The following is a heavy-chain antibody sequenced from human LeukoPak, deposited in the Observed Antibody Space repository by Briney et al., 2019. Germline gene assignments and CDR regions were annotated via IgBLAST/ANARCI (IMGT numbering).Heavy chain of an antibody. D-gene: IGHD5-12*01. CDR1: GFTFSSYW. Sequence: GGSLRLSCAASGFTFSSYWMHWVRQAPGKGLVWVSRINSDGSSTSYADSVKGRFTISRDNAKNTLYLQMNSLRAEDTAVYYCARRGYSGYDLGTDYWGQGTLVAVSS. J-gene: IGHJ4*02. CDR3: ARRGYSGYDLGTDY. V-gene: IGHV3-74*01. CDR2: INSDGSST.